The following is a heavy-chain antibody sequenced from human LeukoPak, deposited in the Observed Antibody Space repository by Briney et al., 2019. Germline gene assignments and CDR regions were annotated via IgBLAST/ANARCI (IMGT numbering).Heavy chain of an antibody. Sequence: GGSLRLSCAASRFTFSDYYMTWVRQAPGRGLEWVANIKEDGSEKNYVDSVKGRFTISRDNAKNSVYLLLNSLRAEDTAVYYCAKVGASEWSIVLGPIKYWGQGTLVSVSS. CDR3: AKVGASEWSIVLGPIKY. V-gene: IGHV3-7*01. D-gene: IGHD2-8*01. CDR1: RFTFSDYY. J-gene: IGHJ4*02. CDR2: IKEDGSEK.